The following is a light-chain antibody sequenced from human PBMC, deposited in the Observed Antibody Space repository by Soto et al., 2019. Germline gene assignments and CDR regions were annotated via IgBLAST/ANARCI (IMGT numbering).Light chain of an antibody. J-gene: IGLJ1*01. CDR1: KLGKKY. V-gene: IGLV3-1*01. CDR3: QAWDSSTGV. CDR2: QDN. Sequence: SYELTQPPSVSVSPGQTASITGSGDKLGKKYVCWYQQKPDQSPVVDIYQDNKRDSSITKRFSGSKSVNTANLTISGTQAMDEADYYCQAWDSSTGVSGAGTKLTVL.